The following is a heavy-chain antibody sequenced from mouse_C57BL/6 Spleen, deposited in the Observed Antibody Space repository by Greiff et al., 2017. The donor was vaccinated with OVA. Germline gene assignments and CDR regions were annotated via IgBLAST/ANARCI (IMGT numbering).Heavy chain of an antibody. CDR2: IYPGSGST. Sequence: QVQLQQPGAELVKPGASVKMSCKASGYTFTSYWITLVKQRPGQGLEWIGDIYPGSGSTNYNEKFKSKATLTVDTSSSTAYMQLSSLTSEDSAVYYCARSRYGSSPDYWGQGTTLTVSS. CDR3: ARSRYGSSPDY. D-gene: IGHD1-1*01. V-gene: IGHV1-55*01. CDR1: GYTFTSYW. J-gene: IGHJ2*01.